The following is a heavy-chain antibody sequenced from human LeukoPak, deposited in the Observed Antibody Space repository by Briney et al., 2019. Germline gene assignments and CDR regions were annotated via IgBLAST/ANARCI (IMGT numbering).Heavy chain of an antibody. Sequence: GESLQIPSKGSAYTFTSYWIGWGRQMPGKGREWMGIIYPGDSDTRYSPSFPGQVSISVDKSIRTAYQQWASLKASDTTMFYCARLRDGYIDHWGEGTLVTVSS. V-gene: IGHV5-51*01. CDR2: IYPGDSDT. J-gene: IGHJ5*02. CDR1: AYTFTSYW. D-gene: IGHD5-24*01. CDR3: ARLRDGYIDH.